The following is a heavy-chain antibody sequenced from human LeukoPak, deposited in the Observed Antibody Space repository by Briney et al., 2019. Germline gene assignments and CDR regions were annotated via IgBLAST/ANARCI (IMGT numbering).Heavy chain of an antibody. Sequence: SETLSLTCTASGGSISSYYWSWIRQPAGKGLEWIGRIYTSGSTNYNPSLKSRVTMSVDTSKNQFSLKLSSVTAADTAVYYCARDETYGGNSGELHYWGQGTLVTVSS. CDR1: GGSISSYY. CDR3: ARDETYGGNSGELHY. D-gene: IGHD4-23*01. V-gene: IGHV4-4*07. CDR2: IYTSGST. J-gene: IGHJ4*02.